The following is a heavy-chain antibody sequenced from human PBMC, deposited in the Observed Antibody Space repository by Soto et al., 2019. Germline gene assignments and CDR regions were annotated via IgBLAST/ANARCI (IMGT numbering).Heavy chain of an antibody. J-gene: IGHJ4*02. CDR3: ARDDDYGDNGLDY. CDR2: ILDDGSDK. Sequence: QVQLVESGGGVVQPGRSLRLSCAASGFSFSSYGMHWVRQAPGKGLEWVAVILDDGSDKDYTDAVKGRFTISRDNSKNTLYLEMNSLRAEEMAVYYCARDDDYGDNGLDYWGQGSLVTVSS. D-gene: IGHD4-17*01. V-gene: IGHV3-33*01. CDR1: GFSFSSYG.